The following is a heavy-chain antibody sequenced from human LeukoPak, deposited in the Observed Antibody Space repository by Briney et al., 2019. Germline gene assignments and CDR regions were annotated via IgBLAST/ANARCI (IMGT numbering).Heavy chain of an antibody. CDR3: ARAGSSIYCGGDCYHFGAVRY. CDR1: GASISGSSHYF. CDR2: IYHSGST. V-gene: IGHV4-38-2*02. Sequence: SETLSLTCSVSGASISGSSHYFWGWIRQPPGKGLEWIGSIYHSGSTYYNPSLKSRVTISVDTSKNQFSLKLSSVTAADTAVYYCARAGSSIYCGGDCYHFGAVRYWGQGTLVTVSS. D-gene: IGHD2-21*02. J-gene: IGHJ4*02.